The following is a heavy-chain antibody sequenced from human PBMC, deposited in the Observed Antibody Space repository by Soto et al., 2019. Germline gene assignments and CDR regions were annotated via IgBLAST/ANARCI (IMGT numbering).Heavy chain of an antibody. CDR3: ARDRYSCSSTSCYVGWFDP. V-gene: IGHV1-3*01. D-gene: IGHD2-2*01. Sequence: ASVKVSCKASGYIFTNYAMHWVRQTPGQRLEWMGWINAANGNTKYSQNFQGRVTITRDTSASTAYMELSSLRSEDTAVYYCARDRYSCSSTSCYVGWFDPRGQGTLVTVSS. CDR2: INAANGNT. CDR1: GYIFTNYA. J-gene: IGHJ5*02.